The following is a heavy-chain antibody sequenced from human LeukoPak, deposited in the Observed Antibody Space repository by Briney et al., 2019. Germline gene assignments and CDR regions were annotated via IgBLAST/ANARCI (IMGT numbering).Heavy chain of an antibody. V-gene: IGHV3-33*06. CDR2: IWYDGSNK. D-gene: IGHD3-22*01. CDR1: GFTFSSYG. Sequence: PGGSLRLSCAASGFTFSSYGMHWVRQAPGKGLEWVAVIWYDGSNKYYADSVKGRFTISRDNSKNTLYLQMNSLRAEDTAVYYCAKSSYYDSSGYEDYWGQGTLVTVSS. CDR3: AKSSYYDSSGYEDY. J-gene: IGHJ4*02.